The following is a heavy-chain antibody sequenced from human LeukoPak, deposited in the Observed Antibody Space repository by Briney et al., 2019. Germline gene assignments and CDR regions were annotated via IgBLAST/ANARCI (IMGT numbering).Heavy chain of an antibody. D-gene: IGHD5-24*01. J-gene: IGHJ1*01. V-gene: IGHV1-2*02. CDR3: ARGSWLGYFQH. CDR2: INPYSGGT. Sequence: ASVKVSCKASGYTFTGYYMHWVRQAPGQGLEWMGWINPYSGGTNYAQKFQGRVTMTRDTSISTAYMELSRLRSDDTAVYYCARGSWLGYFQHWGQGTLVTVSS. CDR1: GYTFTGYY.